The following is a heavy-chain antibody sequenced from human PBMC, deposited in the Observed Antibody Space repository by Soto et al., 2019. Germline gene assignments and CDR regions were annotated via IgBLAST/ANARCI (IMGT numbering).Heavy chain of an antibody. CDR2: ISYTGSNK. CDR3: ARDWDYHDNTAYGTFDS. Sequence: QVQLVESGGGVVQPGRSLRLSCTASGFTFSNYAMHWVRQAPGKGLEWVAVISYTGSNKYYADSVKGRFTISRDNSMNTLYQQMNSLRTEDTAVYYCARDWDYHDNTAYGTFDSWGQGTLVTVSS. V-gene: IGHV3-30-3*01. CDR1: GFTFSNYA. D-gene: IGHD3-22*01. J-gene: IGHJ4*02.